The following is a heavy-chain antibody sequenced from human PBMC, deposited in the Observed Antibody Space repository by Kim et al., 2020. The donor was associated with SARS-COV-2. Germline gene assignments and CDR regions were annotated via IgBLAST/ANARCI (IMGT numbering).Heavy chain of an antibody. V-gene: IGHV1-2*02. CDR3: ARSWDY. J-gene: IGHJ4*02. Sequence: NPNSGSTKYAPKFQGRVTMTRETSISTAYMELSRLRSDDTAVYYCARSWDYWGQGTLVTVSS. CDR2: NPNSGST.